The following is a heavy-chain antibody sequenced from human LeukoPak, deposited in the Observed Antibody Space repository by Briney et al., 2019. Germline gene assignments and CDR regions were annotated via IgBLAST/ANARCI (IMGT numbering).Heavy chain of an antibody. CDR1: GFTFSSYA. CDR2: ISYDGSNK. V-gene: IGHV3-30-3*01. Sequence: GGSLRLSCAASGFTFSSYAMHWVRQAPGKGLEWVAVISYDGSNKYYADSLKGRFTISRDNAKNSLYLQMNSLRAEDTALYYCAKDITFGPIAGDDSSGYYHPPYYYYGMDVWGQGTTVTVSS. D-gene: IGHD3-22*01. CDR3: AKDITFGPIAGDDSSGYYHPPYYYYGMDV. J-gene: IGHJ6*02.